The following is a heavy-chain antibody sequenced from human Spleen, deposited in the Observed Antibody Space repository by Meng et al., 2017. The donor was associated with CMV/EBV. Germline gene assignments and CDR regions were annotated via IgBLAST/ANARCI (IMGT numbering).Heavy chain of an antibody. J-gene: IGHJ6*02. V-gene: IGHV3-21*01. D-gene: IGHD3-3*01. CDR2: ISSSSSYI. CDR1: GFTFSSYS. CDR3: ARAYDFWSGYAALGPGGMDV. Sequence: GESLKISCAASGFTFSSYSMNWVRQAPGKGLEWVSSISSSSSYIYYADSVKGRFTISRDNAKNSLYLQMNSLRAEDTAVYYCARAYDFWSGYAALGPGGMDVWGQGTTVTVSS.